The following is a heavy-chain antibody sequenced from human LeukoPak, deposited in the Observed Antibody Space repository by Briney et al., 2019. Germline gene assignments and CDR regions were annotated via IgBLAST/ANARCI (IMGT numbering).Heavy chain of an antibody. CDR1: GFTFSSYG. V-gene: IGHV3-21*01. J-gene: IGHJ4*02. CDR3: ARMYSGYDPSYYFDY. Sequence: GGTLRLSCAASGFTFSSYGMSWVRQAPGKGLEWVSSISSSSSYIYYADSVKGRFTISRDNAKNSLYLQMNSLRAEDTAVYYCARMYSGYDPSYYFDYWGQGTLVTVSS. CDR2: ISSSSSYI. D-gene: IGHD5-12*01.